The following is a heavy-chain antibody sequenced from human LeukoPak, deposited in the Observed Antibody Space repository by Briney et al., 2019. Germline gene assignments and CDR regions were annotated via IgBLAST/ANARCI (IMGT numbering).Heavy chain of an antibody. CDR3: ARQGWGLLWFGELSSRRCCYYYYYMDV. CDR1: GGSFSGYY. V-gene: IGHV4-34*01. Sequence: SETLSLTCAVYGGSFSGYYWSWIRQPPGKGLEWIGEINHSGSTNYNPSLKSRVTISVDTSKNQFSLKLSSVTAADTAVYYCARQGWGLLWFGELSSRRCCYYYYYMDVWGKGTTVTISS. CDR2: INHSGST. D-gene: IGHD3-10*01. J-gene: IGHJ6*03.